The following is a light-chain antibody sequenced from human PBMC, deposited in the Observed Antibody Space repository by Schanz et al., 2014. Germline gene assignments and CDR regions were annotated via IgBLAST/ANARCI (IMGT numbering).Light chain of an antibody. J-gene: IGLJ3*02. V-gene: IGLV2-14*01. CDR3: SAYTRSSAHWF. CDR2: DVS. CDR1: SSDVGGYND. Sequence: QSALTQPASVSGSPGQSITISCTGTSSDVGGYNDVSWYQQHPGKAPKLMIYDVSNRPSGVSNRFSASKSGNTASLTISGLQAEDEADYYCSAYTRSSAHWFFGGGTKLTVL.